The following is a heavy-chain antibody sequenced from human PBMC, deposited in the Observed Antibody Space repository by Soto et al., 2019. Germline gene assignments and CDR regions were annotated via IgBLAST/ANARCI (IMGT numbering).Heavy chain of an antibody. Sequence: VKVSCKASGYTFTGYYMHWVRQAPGQGLEWMGWINPNSGGTNYAQKFQGWVTMTRDMSISTAYMELSRLRSDDTAVYYCASRDPAMDVWGQGTTVTVSS. J-gene: IGHJ6*02. CDR1: GYTFTGYY. CDR2: INPNSGGT. CDR3: ASRDPAMDV. V-gene: IGHV1-2*04.